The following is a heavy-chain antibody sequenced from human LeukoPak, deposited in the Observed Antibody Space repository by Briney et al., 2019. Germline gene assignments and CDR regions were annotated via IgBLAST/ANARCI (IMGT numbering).Heavy chain of an antibody. CDR2: ISSSSSYI. CDR3: ARDFMDDYVWGSYRDY. CDR1: GFTFSSYS. Sequence: GGSLRLSCAASGFTFSSYSMNWVRQAPGKGLEWVSSISSSSSYIYYADSVKGRFTISRDNAKNSLYLQMNSLRAEDTAVYYCARDFMDDYVWGSYRDYWGQGTLVTVSS. V-gene: IGHV3-21*01. D-gene: IGHD3-16*02. J-gene: IGHJ4*02.